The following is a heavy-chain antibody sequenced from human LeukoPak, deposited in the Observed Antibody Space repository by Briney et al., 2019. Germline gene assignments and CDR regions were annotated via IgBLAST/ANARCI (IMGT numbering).Heavy chain of an antibody. Sequence: GGPLRLSCVASGLTFSDYWMSWVRQAPGKGLEWVANIKSDESERFYLDSVKGRFTISRDNAKNSLYLQMNSLRAEDTAVYYCARGIEMATITDYWGQGTLVTVSS. J-gene: IGHJ4*02. CDR3: ARGIEMATITDY. CDR1: GLTFSDYW. V-gene: IGHV3-7*03. D-gene: IGHD5-24*01. CDR2: IKSDESER.